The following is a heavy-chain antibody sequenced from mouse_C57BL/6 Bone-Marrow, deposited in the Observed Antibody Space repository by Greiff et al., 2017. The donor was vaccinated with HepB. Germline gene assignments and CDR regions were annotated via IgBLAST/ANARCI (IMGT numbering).Heavy chain of an antibody. CDR2: IYPGSGNT. CDR3: ARYGNYDWYFDV. V-gene: IGHV1-76*01. D-gene: IGHD2-1*01. Sequence: VQLQQSGAELVRPGASVKLSCKASGYTFTDYYINWVNQRPGQGLEWIARIYPGSGNTYYNEKFKGKATLTAEKSSSTAYMQLSSLTSEDSAVYFCARYGNYDWYFDVWGTGTTVTVSS. J-gene: IGHJ1*03. CDR1: GYTFTDYY.